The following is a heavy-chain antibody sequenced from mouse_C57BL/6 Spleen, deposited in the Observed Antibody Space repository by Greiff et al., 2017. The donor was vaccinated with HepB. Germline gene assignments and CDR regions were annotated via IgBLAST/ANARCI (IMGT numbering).Heavy chain of an antibody. D-gene: IGHD2-12*01. CDR3: ARAYRE. CDR2: IYPGSGST. Sequence: VKLQESGAELVKPGASVKMSCKASGYTFTSYWITWVKQRPGQGLEWIGDIYPGSGSTNYNEKFKSKATLTVDTSSSTAYMQLSSLTSEDSAVYYCARAYREWGQGTTLTVSS. J-gene: IGHJ2*01. V-gene: IGHV1-55*01. CDR1: GYTFTSYW.